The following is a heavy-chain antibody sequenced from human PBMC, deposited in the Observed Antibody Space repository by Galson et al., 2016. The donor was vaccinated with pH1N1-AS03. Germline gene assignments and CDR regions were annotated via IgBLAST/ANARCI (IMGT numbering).Heavy chain of an antibody. J-gene: IGHJ4*03. CDR3: TKGMGDQLPILNFDY. CDR2: IGGSGAGA. CDR1: GFTFSSYA. D-gene: IGHD2-2*01. Sequence: SLRLSCAASGFTFSSYAMSWVRQAPGKGLEWVSSIGGSGAGAYYADSVKGRFTISRDNSKNTLYLQMNSLRAEDTAIYYCTKGMGDQLPILNFDYWGQGTTVTVSS. V-gene: IGHV3-23*01.